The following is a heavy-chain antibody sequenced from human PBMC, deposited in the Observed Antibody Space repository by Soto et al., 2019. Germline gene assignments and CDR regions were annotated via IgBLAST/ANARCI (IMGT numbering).Heavy chain of an antibody. Sequence: ASVKVSCKASGGTFSSYAISWVRQAPGQGLEWMGGIIPTFGTANYAQKFQGRVTITADESTSTAYMELSSLRSEDTAVYYCARDRQKYSSSDDYFDYWGQGTLVTVSS. D-gene: IGHD6-6*01. CDR1: GGTFSSYA. V-gene: IGHV1-69*13. CDR3: ARDRQKYSSSDDYFDY. CDR2: IIPTFGTA. J-gene: IGHJ4*02.